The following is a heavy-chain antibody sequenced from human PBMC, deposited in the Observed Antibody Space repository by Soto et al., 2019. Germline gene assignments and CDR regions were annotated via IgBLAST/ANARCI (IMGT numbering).Heavy chain of an antibody. CDR3: AREGSGGSDP. D-gene: IGHD2-15*01. CDR2: IYYRGST. V-gene: IGHV4-59*01. Sequence: ETLSLTCTVSGGSISSYCWSWIGQPPGKGLEWIGYIYYRGSTNYNPSLKSRVTISVDTSKNQFSLKLSSVTAADTAVYYCAREGSGGSDPWGQGTLVTVSS. J-gene: IGHJ5*02. CDR1: GGSISSYC.